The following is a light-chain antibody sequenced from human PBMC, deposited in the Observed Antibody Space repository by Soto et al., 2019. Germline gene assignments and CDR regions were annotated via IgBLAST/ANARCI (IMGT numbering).Light chain of an antibody. CDR1: SSDVGSYNR. CDR2: EVS. J-gene: IGLJ1*01. Sequence: QSVLTQPPSVSGSPGQSVTISCTGTSSDVGSYNRVSWSQQPPGTAPKLMIYEVSNRPSGVPDRFSGSKSGNTASLTISGLQAEDEADYYCSSYTSSSTDVFGTGTKLTVL. V-gene: IGLV2-18*02. CDR3: SSYTSSSTDV.